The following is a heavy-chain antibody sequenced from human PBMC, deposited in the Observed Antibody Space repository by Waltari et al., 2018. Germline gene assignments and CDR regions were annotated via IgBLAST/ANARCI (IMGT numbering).Heavy chain of an antibody. V-gene: IGHV3-48*02. D-gene: IGHD3-3*01. CDR2: ISSSSSTI. CDR3: ARDFWHYYYYYMDV. CDR1: GFTFSSYS. J-gene: IGHJ6*03. Sequence: EVQLVESGGGLVQPGGSLRLSCAASGFTFSSYSMNWVRQAPGKGLEWVSYISSSSSTIYYADSGKGRFTISRDNAKNSLYLQMNSLRDEDTAVYYCARDFWHYYYYYMDVWGKGTTVTVSS.